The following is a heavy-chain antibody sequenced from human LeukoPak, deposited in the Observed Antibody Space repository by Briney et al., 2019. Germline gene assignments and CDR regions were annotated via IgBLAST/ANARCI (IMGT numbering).Heavy chain of an antibody. J-gene: IGHJ4*02. CDR1: GDSMSNYF. CDR2: IFYSGST. CDR3: ARGKRLDY. Sequence: NPSETLSLTCTVSGDSMSNYFWRWIRQPPGKGLEWIGYIFYSGSTNYSPSLKSRVTISVDTSKNQFSLKVSSVTAADTAVYYCARGKRLDYWGQGTLVTVSS. V-gene: IGHV4-59*01.